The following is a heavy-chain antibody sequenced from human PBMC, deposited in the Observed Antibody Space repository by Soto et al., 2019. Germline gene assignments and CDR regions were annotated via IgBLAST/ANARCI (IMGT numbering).Heavy chain of an antibody. Sequence: GASVKVSCKASGYTFTGYYMHWVLQAPGQGLEWMGRINPNSGGTNYAQKFQGRVTMARDTSISTAYMELSRLRSDDTAVYYCASPHYDFWSGRIYYYYGMDVWGQGTTVTVSS. CDR2: INPNSGGT. V-gene: IGHV1-2*06. J-gene: IGHJ6*02. CDR3: ASPHYDFWSGRIYYYYGMDV. D-gene: IGHD3-3*01. CDR1: GYTFTGYY.